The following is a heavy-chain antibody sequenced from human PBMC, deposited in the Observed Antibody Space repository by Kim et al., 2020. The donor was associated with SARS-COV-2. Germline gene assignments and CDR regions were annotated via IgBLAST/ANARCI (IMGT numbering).Heavy chain of an antibody. CDR1: GFTFSSYG. D-gene: IGHD3-22*01. CDR3: ARYVDNSSYSDC. CDR2: ITWDGGNK. V-gene: IGHV3-30*03. J-gene: IGHJ4*02. Sequence: GGSLRLSCAASGFTFSSYGMHWVRQAPGKGLEWVSGITWDGGNKYYADSVKGRFTISRDNSKNTLYLQMNSLRAEDTALYYCARYVDNSSYSDCWGQGTLVTVSS.